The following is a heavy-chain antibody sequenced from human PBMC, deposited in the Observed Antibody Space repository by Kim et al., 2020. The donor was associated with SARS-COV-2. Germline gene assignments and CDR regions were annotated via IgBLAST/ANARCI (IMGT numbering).Heavy chain of an antibody. CDR3: ARRAYSSGWWYFDY. D-gene: IGHD6-19*01. J-gene: IGHJ4*02. V-gene: IGHV3-74*01. Sequence: GGSLRLSCAASGFTLSGYWMHWVRQAPGKGLVWVSRISGDGSSTSYADSVKGRFTISSDNAKNTLYLQMNGLRVEDTAVYYCARRAYSSGWWYFDYWGQG. CDR2: ISGDGSST. CDR1: GFTLSGYW.